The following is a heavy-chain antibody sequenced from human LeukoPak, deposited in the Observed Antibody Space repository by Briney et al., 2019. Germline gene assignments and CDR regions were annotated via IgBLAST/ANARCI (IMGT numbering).Heavy chain of an antibody. J-gene: IGHJ4*02. CDR3: ARGGSGEGY. D-gene: IGHD3-10*01. CDR2: IYYSGSSGSA. Sequence: KSSETLSLTCTVSGDSISSSGYYWSWIRQHPAKGLEWIGYIYYSGSSGSAYYNPSLQSRVIISVDTSKNQFSVKLTSVTAADTAVYYCARGGSGEGYWGQGTLVTVSS. CDR1: GDSISSSGYY. V-gene: IGHV4-31*03.